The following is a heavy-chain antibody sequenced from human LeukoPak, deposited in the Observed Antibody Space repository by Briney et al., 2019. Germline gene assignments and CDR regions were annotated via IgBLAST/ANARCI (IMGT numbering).Heavy chain of an antibody. CDR3: ARGSGEWFGELFLDY. J-gene: IGHJ4*02. Sequence: SVKVSCKASGGTFSSYAISWVRQAPGQGLEWMGRIIPILGIANYAQKFQGRVTITADKSTSTAYMELSSLRSEDTAVYYCARGSGEWFGELFLDYWGQGTLVTVSS. D-gene: IGHD3-10*01. V-gene: IGHV1-69*04. CDR2: IIPILGIA. CDR1: GGTFSSYA.